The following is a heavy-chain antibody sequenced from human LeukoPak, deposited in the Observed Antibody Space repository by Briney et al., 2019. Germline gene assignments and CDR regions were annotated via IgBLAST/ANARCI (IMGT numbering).Heavy chain of an antibody. D-gene: IGHD6-13*01. J-gene: IGHJ3*02. CDR2: FDPEDGET. CDR3: ATLVNVLYSSSWYRAFDI. CDR1: GYTPTELS. Sequence: ASVKVSCKVSGYTPTELSMHWVRQAPGKGLEWMGGFDPEDGETIYAQKFQGRVTMTEDTSTDTAYMELSSLRSEDTAVYYCATLVNVLYSSSWYRAFDIWGQGTMVTVSS. V-gene: IGHV1-24*01.